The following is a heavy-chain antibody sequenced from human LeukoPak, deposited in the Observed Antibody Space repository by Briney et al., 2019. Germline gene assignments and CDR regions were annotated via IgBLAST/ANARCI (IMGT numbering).Heavy chain of an antibody. CDR1: GGTFSSYA. J-gene: IGHJ4*02. D-gene: IGHD5-12*01. Sequence: SVKVSCKASGGTFSSYAISWVRQAPGQGLEWMGGIIPIFGTANYAQKFQGRVTITTGESTSTAYMELSSLRSEDTAVYYCARGRGYSGYDSSYYFDYWGQGTLVTVSS. CDR3: ARGRGYSGYDSSYYFDY. V-gene: IGHV1-69*05. CDR2: IIPIFGTA.